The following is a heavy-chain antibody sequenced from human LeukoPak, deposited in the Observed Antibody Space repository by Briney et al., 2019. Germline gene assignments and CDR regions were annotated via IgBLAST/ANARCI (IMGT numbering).Heavy chain of an antibody. Sequence: SETLSLTCTVSGYSISSGYYWGWIRQPPGKGLDWIGSIYHTGSTYYIPSLKNRVTISVDTSKNQFSLKLNSVTAADTAVYYCARRTRDCGSISCYHDYWGQGTLVTVSS. CDR3: ARRTRDCGSISCYHDY. CDR2: IYHTGST. V-gene: IGHV4-38-2*02. D-gene: IGHD2-2*01. CDR1: GYSISSGYY. J-gene: IGHJ4*02.